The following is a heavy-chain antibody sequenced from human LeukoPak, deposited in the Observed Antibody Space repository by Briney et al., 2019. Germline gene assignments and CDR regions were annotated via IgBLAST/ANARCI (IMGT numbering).Heavy chain of an antibody. CDR3: ARDLCGIYFDH. V-gene: IGHV4-59*01. Sequence: PSETLSLTCTVSDASISGYYWSWIRQPPGKGLEWIGSIHFSGSTNYNPSLRSRVTISVDTSKNQLSLKLSSVTAADTAVYYCARDLCGIYFDHWGQGTLVTVSS. CDR2: IHFSGST. J-gene: IGHJ4*02. CDR1: DASISGYY. D-gene: IGHD1-26*01.